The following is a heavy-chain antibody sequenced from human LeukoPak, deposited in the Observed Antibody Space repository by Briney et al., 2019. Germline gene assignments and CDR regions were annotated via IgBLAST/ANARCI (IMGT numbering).Heavy chain of an antibody. V-gene: IGHV4-59*01. CDR1: GGSISSYY. Sequence: TSETLSLTCTVSGGSISSYYWSWIRQPPGKGLEWIGYIYYSGSTNYNPSLKSRVTISVDTSKNQFSLKLSSVTAADTAVYCCARDQGGDGDWYFDLWGRGTLVTVSS. D-gene: IGHD1-26*01. CDR3: ARDQGGDGDWYFDL. CDR2: IYYSGST. J-gene: IGHJ2*01.